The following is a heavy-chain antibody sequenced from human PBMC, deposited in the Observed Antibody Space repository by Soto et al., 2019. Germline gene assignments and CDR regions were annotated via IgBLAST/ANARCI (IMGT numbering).Heavy chain of an antibody. D-gene: IGHD3-3*01. V-gene: IGHV4-4*02. Sequence: SETLSLTCVVSGGSINNNFWSWVRQPPGKGLEWIGEIYQTGSINYNPSLRSRVTISVDKSKNQLSLKVDSVTAADKAFYYCVRANDNYDFWNNWSLDPWGQGTLVTVSS. J-gene: IGHJ5*02. CDR2: IYQTGSI. CDR1: GGSINNNFW. CDR3: VRANDNYDFWNNWSLDP.